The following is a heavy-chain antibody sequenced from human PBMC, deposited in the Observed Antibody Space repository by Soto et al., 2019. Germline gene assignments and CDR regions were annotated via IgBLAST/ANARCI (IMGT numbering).Heavy chain of an antibody. CDR1: GGSISSGDYY. V-gene: IGHV4-30-4*01. CDR2: IYYSGST. Sequence: SETLSLTCTVSGGSISSGDYYWSWIRQSPGKGLEWIGYIYYSGSTYYNPSLKSRVTISVDTSKNQFSLKLSSVTAADTAVHYCARGLEYAIIPWFDPWGQGTLVTVSS. J-gene: IGHJ5*02. CDR3: ARGLEYAIIPWFDP. D-gene: IGHD2-8*01.